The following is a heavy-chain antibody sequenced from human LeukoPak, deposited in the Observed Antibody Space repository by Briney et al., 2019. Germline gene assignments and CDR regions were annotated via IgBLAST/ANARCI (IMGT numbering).Heavy chain of an antibody. CDR2: IIPIFGTA. CDR1: GGTFSSYA. CDR3: ARDLGWFDP. V-gene: IGHV1-69*05. J-gene: IGHJ5*02. Sequence: SVKVSCKASGGTFSSYAISWVRQAPGQGLEWMGGIIPIFGTANYAQKLQGRVTMTTDTSTSTAYMELRSLRSDDTAVYYCARDLGWFDPWGQGTLVTVSS.